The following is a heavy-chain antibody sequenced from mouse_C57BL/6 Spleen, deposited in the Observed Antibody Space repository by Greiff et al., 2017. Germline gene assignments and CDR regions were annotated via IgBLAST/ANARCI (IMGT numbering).Heavy chain of an antibody. J-gene: IGHJ4*01. CDR1: GFTFTDYY. Sequence: EVQLQESGGGLVQPGGSLSLSCAASGFTFTDYYMSWVRQPPGKALEWLGFIRNKANGYTTEYSASVKGRFTISRDNSQSILYLQMNALRAEDSATYYCARYMFYSNYYYYYAMDYWGQGTSVTVSS. CDR2: IRNKANGYTT. CDR3: ARYMFYSNYYYYYAMDY. V-gene: IGHV7-3*01. D-gene: IGHD2-5*01.